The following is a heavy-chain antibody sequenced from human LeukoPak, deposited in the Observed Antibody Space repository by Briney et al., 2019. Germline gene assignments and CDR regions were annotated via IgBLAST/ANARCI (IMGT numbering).Heavy chain of an antibody. Sequence: GGSLRLSCAASGFTFSSHAMSWVRQAPGKGLEWVSSISGSSGTTYYADSVKGRFTISRDNSKNTLYLQMSSLRAEDTAVYYCAKRVTVTTFAEFDYWGQGTLVTVSS. CDR2: ISGSSGTT. D-gene: IGHD4-17*01. CDR3: AKRVTVTTFAEFDY. V-gene: IGHV3-23*01. J-gene: IGHJ4*02. CDR1: GFTFSSHA.